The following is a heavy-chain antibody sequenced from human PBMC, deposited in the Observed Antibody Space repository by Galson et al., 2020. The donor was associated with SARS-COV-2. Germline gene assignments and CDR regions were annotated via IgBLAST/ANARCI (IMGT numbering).Heavy chain of an antibody. CDR1: GYTLTELS. V-gene: IGHV1-24*01. J-gene: IGHJ4*02. Sequence: ASVKVSCKVSGYTLTELSMHWVRQAPGKGLEWMGGFDPEDGETIYAQKFQGRVTMTEDTSTDTAYMELSSLRSEDTAVYYCATDFAIFGVVILHYLGQGTLVTVSS. CDR2: FDPEDGET. CDR3: ATDFAIFGVVILHY. D-gene: IGHD3-3*01.